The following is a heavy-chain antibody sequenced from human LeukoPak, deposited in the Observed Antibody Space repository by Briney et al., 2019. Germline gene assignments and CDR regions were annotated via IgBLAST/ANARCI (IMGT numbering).Heavy chain of an antibody. D-gene: IGHD6-19*01. J-gene: IGHJ3*02. Sequence: GGSLRLSCAASGFTFSNYAMTWVRQAPRKGLEWVSSINGGGGKTYYTDSVKGRFTISRDNSKNTLYLQMNSLRAEDTAVYYCAKDKWYSSGWDDAFDIWGQGTMVTVSS. V-gene: IGHV3-23*01. CDR3: AKDKWYSSGWDDAFDI. CDR2: INGGGGKT. CDR1: GFTFSNYA.